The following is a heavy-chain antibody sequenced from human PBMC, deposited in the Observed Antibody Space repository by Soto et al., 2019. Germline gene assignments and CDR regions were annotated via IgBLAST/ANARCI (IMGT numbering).Heavy chain of an antibody. D-gene: IGHD2-15*01. CDR3: ARVRVVVVAATPRPYYFDY. CDR1: GFTFSSYW. Sequence: HPGGSLRLSCAASGFTFSSYWMSWVRQAPGKGLEWVANIKQDGSEKYYVDSVKGRFTISRDNAKNSLYLQMNSLRAEDTAVYYCARVRVVVVAATPRPYYFDYWGQGTLVTVSS. J-gene: IGHJ4*02. CDR2: IKQDGSEK. V-gene: IGHV3-7*01.